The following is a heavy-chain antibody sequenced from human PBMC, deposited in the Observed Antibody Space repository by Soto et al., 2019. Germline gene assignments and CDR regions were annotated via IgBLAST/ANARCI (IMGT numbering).Heavy chain of an antibody. J-gene: IGHJ1*01. CDR1: GYTFTSYY. V-gene: IGHV1-46*03. CDR2: INPSGGST. D-gene: IGHD2-15*01. Sequence: ASVKVSCKASGYTFTSYYMHWVRQAPGQGLEWMGIINPSGGSTSYAQKFQGRVTMTRDTSTSTVYMELSSLRSEDTAVDYCARVFCGGGSCASSSQHGGQGTLVTFPS. CDR3: ARVFCGGGSCASSSQH.